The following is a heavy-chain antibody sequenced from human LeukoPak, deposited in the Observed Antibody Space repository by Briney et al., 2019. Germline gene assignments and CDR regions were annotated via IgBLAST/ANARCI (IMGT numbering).Heavy chain of an antibody. CDR3: ARVPHYDFWSGYPNWFDP. CDR2: ISAYNGNT. D-gene: IGHD3-3*01. J-gene: IGHJ5*02. CDR1: GYTFTSYG. Sequence: ASVKVSCKASGYTFTSYGISWVRQAPGQGLEWMGWISAYNGNTNYAQKLQGRVTMTTDTSTSTAYMELRSLRSDDTAVYYCARVPHYDFWSGYPNWFDPWGQGTLVTVSS. V-gene: IGHV1-18*01.